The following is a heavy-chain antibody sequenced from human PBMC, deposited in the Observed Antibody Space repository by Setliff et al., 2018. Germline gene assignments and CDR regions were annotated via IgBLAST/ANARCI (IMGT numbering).Heavy chain of an antibody. V-gene: IGHV1-69*13. J-gene: IGHJ3*01. Sequence: ASVKVSCKASGGTFSSYAISWVRQAPGQGLEWMGGIIPIFGTANYAQKFQGRVTITADESTSTAYMELSSLRSEDTAVYYCAREPGTYMGNDGFDVWGQGTVVTVSS. CDR1: GGTFSSYA. CDR3: AREPGTYMGNDGFDV. CDR2: IIPIFGTA. D-gene: IGHD1-7*01.